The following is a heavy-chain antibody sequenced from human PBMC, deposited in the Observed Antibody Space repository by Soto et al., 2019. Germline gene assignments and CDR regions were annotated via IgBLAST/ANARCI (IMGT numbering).Heavy chain of an antibody. V-gene: IGHV3-48*01. CDR1: GFTFSSYS. CDR3: GRADNRSLYTAFDI. D-gene: IGHD1-20*01. Sequence: GGSLRLSCAASGFTFSSYSMNWVRQAPEKGLERVSYISSSSSTIYYADTVKGRFTISRDNAKKSLYLKMNSLRAKNTDEYYRGRADNRSLYTAFDIWGQGTMVTVSS. CDR2: ISSSSSTI. J-gene: IGHJ3*02.